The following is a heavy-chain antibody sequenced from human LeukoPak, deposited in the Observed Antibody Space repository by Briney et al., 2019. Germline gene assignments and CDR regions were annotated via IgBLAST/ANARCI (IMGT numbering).Heavy chain of an antibody. V-gene: IGHV3-66*02. CDR3: TSGIPGDSGSYRAFDY. Sequence: GGSLRLSCAASGFSVRSKYMTWVRQAPGKGLEWVSVIYSGGTTYYADSVKGRFTISRDNSKNTLFLQMNNLRPDDTAAYYCTSGIPGDSGSYRAFDYWGQGTLVTVSS. CDR2: IYSGGTT. D-gene: IGHD1-26*01. J-gene: IGHJ4*02. CDR1: GFSVRSKY.